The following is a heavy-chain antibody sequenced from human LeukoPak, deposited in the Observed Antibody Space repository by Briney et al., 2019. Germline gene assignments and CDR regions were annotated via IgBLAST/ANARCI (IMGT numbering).Heavy chain of an antibody. CDR2: ISSSSSYI. V-gene: IGHV3-21*01. D-gene: IGHD6-19*01. CDR1: GFTFSSYS. Sequence: GGSLRLSCAASGFTFSSYSMNWVRRAPGKGLEWVSSISSSSSYIYYADSVKGRFTISRDNAKNSLYLQMNSLRAEDTAVYYCARDRLAVEGFDPWGQGTLVTVSS. CDR3: ARDRLAVEGFDP. J-gene: IGHJ5*02.